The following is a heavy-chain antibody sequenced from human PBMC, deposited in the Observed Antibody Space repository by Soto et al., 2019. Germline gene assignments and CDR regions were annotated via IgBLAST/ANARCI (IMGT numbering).Heavy chain of an antibody. V-gene: IGHV3-15*01. D-gene: IGHD6-13*01. Sequence: PGGSLRLSCAASGFTFSNAWMSWVRQAPGKGLEWVGRIKSKTDGGTTDYAAPVKGRFTISRDDSKNTLYLQMNSLKTEDTAVYYCTTDRDIAAAGHYWGQGTLVTVSS. J-gene: IGHJ4*02. CDR2: IKSKTDGGTT. CDR1: GFTFSNAW. CDR3: TTDRDIAAAGHY.